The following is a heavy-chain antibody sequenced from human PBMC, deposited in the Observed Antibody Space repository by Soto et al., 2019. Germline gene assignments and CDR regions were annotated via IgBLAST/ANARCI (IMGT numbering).Heavy chain of an antibody. J-gene: IGHJ4*02. Sequence: GGSLRLSCAGSAFTFSDYSMNWVRQAPGKGLEWISYIYSSSSTILYADSVKGRFTISRDNAKNSLYLQMNSLRVEDTAVYYCARGLFCSGGRCYFDYWGLGTLVTVSS. CDR3: ARGLFCSGGRCYFDY. CDR1: AFTFSDYS. V-gene: IGHV3-48*01. D-gene: IGHD2-15*01. CDR2: IYSSSSTI.